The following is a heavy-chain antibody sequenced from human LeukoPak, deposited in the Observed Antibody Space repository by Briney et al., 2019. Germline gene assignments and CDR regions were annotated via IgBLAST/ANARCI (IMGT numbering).Heavy chain of an antibody. D-gene: IGHD1-26*01. CDR1: GDSVSSNSAA. Sequence: SQTLSLTCTISGDSVSSNSAAWNWIRQSPSRGLEWLGRTYYRSKWYYDYAVAVKSRISINPDTSKNQFSLQLSSVTPEDTAVYYCARDPVGGSTIFDYWGQGTLVTVSS. V-gene: IGHV6-1*01. J-gene: IGHJ4*02. CDR2: TYYRSKWYY. CDR3: ARDPVGGSTIFDY.